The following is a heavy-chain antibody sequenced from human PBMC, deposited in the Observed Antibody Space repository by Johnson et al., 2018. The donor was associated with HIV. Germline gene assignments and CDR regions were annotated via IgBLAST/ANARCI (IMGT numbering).Heavy chain of an antibody. D-gene: IGHD3-16*01. V-gene: IGHV3-30*18. CDR1: GFTFDDYG. J-gene: IGHJ3*02. CDR3: AKDRLFGFRNDAFDI. Sequence: QVQLVESGGGVVQPGGSLRLSCAASGFTFDDYGMNWVRQTPGKGLEWVAVISHDGSNKYYADSVKGRFTISRDNSKNTLYLQMNSLRAEDTAVYYCAKDRLFGFRNDAFDIWGQGTMVTVSS. CDR2: ISHDGSNK.